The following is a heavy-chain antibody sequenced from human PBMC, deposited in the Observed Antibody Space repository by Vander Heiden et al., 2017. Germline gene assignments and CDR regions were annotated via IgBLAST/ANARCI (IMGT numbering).Heavy chain of an antibody. CDR1: GFPVSGNY. J-gene: IGHJ4*02. Sequence: EVQLVESGGALIQPGGSLGLSCAASGFPVSGNYRSWVRQAPGKGLEWVSVIYSGGSTYYADSVKGRFTISRDNSKNTLYLQMNSLRAEDTAVYYCAREPTYSGSYYGGSFDYWGQGTLVTVSS. V-gene: IGHV3-53*01. D-gene: IGHD1-26*01. CDR3: AREPTYSGSYYGGSFDY. CDR2: IYSGGST.